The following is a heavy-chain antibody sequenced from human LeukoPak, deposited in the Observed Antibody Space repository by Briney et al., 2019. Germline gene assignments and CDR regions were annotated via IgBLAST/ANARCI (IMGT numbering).Heavy chain of an antibody. CDR1: GYSISSGHY. J-gene: IGHJ4*02. D-gene: IGHD3-22*01. Sequence: SETLSHTCAVSGYSISSGHYWAWVRQPPGKGLEWIGSIYHSGNTYYNASLKSRVSISVDTSKNQFSLKLTSMTAADTAIYYCARDTRYYYDSSGYFYLGFDYWGQGTLVTVSS. CDR2: IYHSGNT. CDR3: ARDTRYYYDSSGYFYLGFDY. V-gene: IGHV4-38-2*02.